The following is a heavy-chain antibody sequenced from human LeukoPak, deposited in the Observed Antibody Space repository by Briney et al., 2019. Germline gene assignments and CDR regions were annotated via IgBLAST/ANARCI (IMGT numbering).Heavy chain of an antibody. CDR3: ARMHCSGGTCYSETFDY. CDR1: GGSISNSY. CDR2: IHYSGST. Sequence: NPSETLSLTCTVSGGSISNSYWSWIRQPPGKGLEWIGYIHYSGSTNNNPSLKSRVTISVDTSKNQFSLKLSSVTAADTAVYYCARMHCSGGTCYSETFDYWGQGTLVTVSS. D-gene: IGHD2-15*01. V-gene: IGHV4-59*08. J-gene: IGHJ4*02.